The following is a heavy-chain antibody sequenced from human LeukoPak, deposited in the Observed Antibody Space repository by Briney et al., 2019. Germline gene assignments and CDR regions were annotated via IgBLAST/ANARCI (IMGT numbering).Heavy chain of an antibody. CDR1: GFTYSNYW. Sequence: WWSLTLSCAASGFTYSNYWMSWVRQAPGKGLEGVASIKQDGSEKYYVDSVKGRFTISRDNAKNSLSLQMNSLRAEDTAVYYCVRDRRYSSSWYPYWGQGTLVTVSS. D-gene: IGHD6-13*01. CDR2: IKQDGSEK. V-gene: IGHV3-7*01. J-gene: IGHJ4*02. CDR3: VRDRRYSSSWYPY.